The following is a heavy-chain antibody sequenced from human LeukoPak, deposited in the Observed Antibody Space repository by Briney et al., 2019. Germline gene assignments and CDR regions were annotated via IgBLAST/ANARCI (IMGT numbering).Heavy chain of an antibody. CDR1: GFTFSSYA. Sequence: GGSLRLSCAASGFTFSSYAMHWVRQAPGKGLEWVAVISYDGSNKYYADSVKGRFTISRDNAKNTLYLQMNSLRAEDTAVYYCARGRYYLDSWGQGTLVTVSS. CDR2: ISYDGSNK. J-gene: IGHJ4*02. CDR3: ARGRYYLDS. V-gene: IGHV3-30-3*01.